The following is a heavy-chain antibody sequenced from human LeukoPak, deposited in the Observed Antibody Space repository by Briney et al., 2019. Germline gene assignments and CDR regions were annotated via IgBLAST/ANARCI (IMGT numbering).Heavy chain of an antibody. CDR1: GYTFTSYD. CDR2: MNPNSGNT. V-gene: IGHV1-8*01. Sequence: ASVKVSCKASGYTFTSYDINWVRQATGQGLEWMGWMNPNSGNTGYAQKFQGRVTMTRDTSTSTAYMELSSLRSEDSAVYYCAREPLRTEHIDYWGQGTLVTDSS. J-gene: IGHJ4*02. CDR3: AREPLRTEHIDY. D-gene: IGHD1-14*01.